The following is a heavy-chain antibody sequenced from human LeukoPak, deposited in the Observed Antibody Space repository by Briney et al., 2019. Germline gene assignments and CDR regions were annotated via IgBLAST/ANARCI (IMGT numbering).Heavy chain of an antibody. V-gene: IGHV3-74*01. J-gene: IGHJ3*02. CDR1: GFTFSRYW. CDR3: ARVGGSNAFDI. Sequence: PGGSLRLSCAASGFTFSRYWVHWVRQAPGQGLVWVSPINSDARSTSYADSVKGRFTISRDNAKHTLSLQMNSLRAEDTAVYYCARVGGSNAFDIWGQGTMVIVSS. D-gene: IGHD1-26*01. CDR2: INSDARST.